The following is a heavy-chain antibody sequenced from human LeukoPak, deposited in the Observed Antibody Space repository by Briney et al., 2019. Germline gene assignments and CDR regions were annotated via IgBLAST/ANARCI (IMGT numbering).Heavy chain of an antibody. Sequence: SVKVSCKASGYTFTGYYMHWVRQAPGQGLEWMGWINPNSGGTNYAQKFQGRVTMTRDTSISTAYMELSRLRSDDTAVYYCARDSSGLEDAFDIWGQGTMVTVSS. D-gene: IGHD6-19*01. V-gene: IGHV1-2*02. CDR1: GYTFTGYY. CDR3: ARDSSGLEDAFDI. J-gene: IGHJ3*02. CDR2: INPNSGGT.